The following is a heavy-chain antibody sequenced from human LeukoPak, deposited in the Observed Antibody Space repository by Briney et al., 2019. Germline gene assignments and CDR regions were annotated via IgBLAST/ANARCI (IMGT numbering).Heavy chain of an antibody. V-gene: IGHV3-53*01. J-gene: IGHJ4*02. CDR3: AKRGGSSGGGFDY. CDR1: GFTVSSNY. D-gene: IGHD6-19*01. CDR2: IYSGGST. Sequence: GGSLRLSCAASGFTVSSNYMSWVRQAPGKGLEWVSVIYSGGSTYYADSVKGRFTISRDNSKNTLYLQMNSLRAEDTAVYYCAKRGGSSGGGFDYWGQGTLVTVSS.